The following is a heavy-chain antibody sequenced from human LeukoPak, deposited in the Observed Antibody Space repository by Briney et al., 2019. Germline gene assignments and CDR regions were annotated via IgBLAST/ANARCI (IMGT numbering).Heavy chain of an antibody. V-gene: IGHV3-21*01. D-gene: IGHD6-13*01. Sequence: NPGGSLRLSCAASGFTFSSYSMNWLRQAPGNGLEWVSSISSSSSYIYYADSVKGPFTISTSNAKNSLYLQMNSLRAEDTAVYYCARFDDEGHSSPTADYGMDVWGQGTTVTVSS. CDR1: GFTFSSYS. J-gene: IGHJ6*02. CDR2: ISSSSSYI. CDR3: ARFDDEGHSSPTADYGMDV.